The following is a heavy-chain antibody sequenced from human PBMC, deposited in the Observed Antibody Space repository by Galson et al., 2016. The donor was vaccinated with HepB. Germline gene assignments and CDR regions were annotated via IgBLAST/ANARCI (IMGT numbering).Heavy chain of an antibody. V-gene: IGHV1-46*01. D-gene: IGHD3-22*01. CDR3: ARDPGNYDSRGYIYY. Sequence: SVKVSCKASGYTFTSYHMHWVRQAPGQGLEWMGIIKPSDSSTSYAQKFQGRVTMTRDTSTSTVYMEVSSLRSEDTAVYYCARDPGNYDSRGYIYYWGQGTLVTVSS. CDR1: GYTFTSYH. CDR2: IKPSDSST. J-gene: IGHJ4*02.